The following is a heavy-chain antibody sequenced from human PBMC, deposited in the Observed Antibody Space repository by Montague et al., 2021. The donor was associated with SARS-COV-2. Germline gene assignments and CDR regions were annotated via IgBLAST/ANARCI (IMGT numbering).Heavy chain of an antibody. Sequence: SLRLSCAASGFTFSSYAMSWVRQAPGKGLEWVSAISGSGGSTYYAYSXKGRFTIFRDNSKNTLYLQMNSLRAEDTAVYYCAKVGSSWYHGYYYGMDVWGQGTTVTVSS. V-gene: IGHV3-23*01. CDR1: GFTFSSYA. J-gene: IGHJ6*02. D-gene: IGHD6-13*01. CDR2: ISGSGGST. CDR3: AKVGSSWYHGYYYGMDV.